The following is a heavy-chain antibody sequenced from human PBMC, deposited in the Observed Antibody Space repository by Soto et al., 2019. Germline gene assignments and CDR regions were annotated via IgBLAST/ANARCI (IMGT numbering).Heavy chain of an antibody. V-gene: IGHV1-2*04. J-gene: IGHJ3*02. Sequence: ASVKVSCKASGYTFTGYYMHWVRQAPGQGLEWMGWINPNSGGTNYAQKFQGWVTMTRETSISTAYMELSRLRSDDTAVYYCAITFDYGDYVAFDIWGQGTTVTVSS. D-gene: IGHD4-17*01. CDR3: AITFDYGDYVAFDI. CDR2: INPNSGGT. CDR1: GYTFTGYY.